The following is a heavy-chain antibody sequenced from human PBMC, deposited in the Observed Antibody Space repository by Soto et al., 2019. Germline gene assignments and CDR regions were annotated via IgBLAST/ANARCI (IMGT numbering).Heavy chain of an antibody. Sequence: QVQLVESGGGVVQPGRSLRLSCAASGFTFNSYAMHWVRQAPGKGLEWVAVIWYDGSNKYYADSVKGRFTISRDNSKNTLYLQMNSLRAEDTAVYYCARDGITMVRGVENWFDPWGQGTLVTVSS. J-gene: IGHJ5*02. CDR1: GFTFNSYA. V-gene: IGHV3-33*08. D-gene: IGHD3-10*01. CDR3: ARDGITMVRGVENWFDP. CDR2: IWYDGSNK.